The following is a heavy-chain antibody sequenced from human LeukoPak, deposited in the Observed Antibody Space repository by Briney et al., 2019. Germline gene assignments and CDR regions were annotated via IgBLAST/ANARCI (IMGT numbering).Heavy chain of an antibody. V-gene: IGHV3-23*01. D-gene: IGHD2-2*01. J-gene: IGHJ4*02. CDR3: AKESLDPAPVYQYVDY. Sequence: PGGSLRLSCAASGFTFSSYAMSWVRQAPGKGLEWVSAISGSGGSTCYADSVKGRFTISRDNSKNTLYLQMNSLRAEDTAVYYCAKESLDPAPVYQYVDYWGQGTLVTVSS. CDR2: ISGSGGST. CDR1: GFTFSSYA.